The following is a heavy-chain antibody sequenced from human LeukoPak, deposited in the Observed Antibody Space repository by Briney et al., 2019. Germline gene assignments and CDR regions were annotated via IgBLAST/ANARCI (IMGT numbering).Heavy chain of an antibody. CDR3: ARLQDSYYNMDV. CDR2: ISSSSYI. J-gene: IGHJ6*03. CDR1: GFTFSSSG. Sequence: GGSLRLSCAASGFTFSSSGMSWVRQAPGKGLEWVPSISSSSYIYYADSVKGRFTISRDNAKNSLYLQMNSLRAEDTAVYYCARLQDSYYNMDVWGKGTTVTVSS. V-gene: IGHV3-21*01. D-gene: IGHD4-11*01.